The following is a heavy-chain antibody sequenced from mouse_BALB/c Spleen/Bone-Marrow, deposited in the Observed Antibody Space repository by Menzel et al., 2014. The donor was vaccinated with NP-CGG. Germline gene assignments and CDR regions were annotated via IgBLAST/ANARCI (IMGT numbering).Heavy chain of an antibody. V-gene: IGHV5-6-5*01. Sequence: VQLVASVGGLVTPGGSLQLSCAASGFTFSSYAMSWVRQTPVKRLEWVASISRGGTTYYPDSVKGRFTISRDNARNILYLQMSGLRSEDTAMYYCARNYYCSFAFWGQGTLVTVSA. J-gene: IGHJ3*01. CDR1: GFTFSSYA. D-gene: IGHD1-1*01. CDR2: ISRGGTT. CDR3: ARNYYCSFAF.